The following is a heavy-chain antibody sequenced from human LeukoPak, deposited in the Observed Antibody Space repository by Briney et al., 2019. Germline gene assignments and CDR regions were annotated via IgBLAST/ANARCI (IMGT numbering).Heavy chain of an antibody. V-gene: IGHV1-3*04. CDR1: GCSFTDYA. CDR2: INTANGKT. Sequence: ASVKVSCKASGCSFTDYAMHWVRQAPGQRLEWMGRINTANGKTKYSQKFQDRVTITRDTSATTAYMELSSLRSEDTAVFYCARDLYLKNWFDPWGLGTLVTVSS. J-gene: IGHJ5*02. D-gene: IGHD2-2*02. CDR3: ARDLYLKNWFDP.